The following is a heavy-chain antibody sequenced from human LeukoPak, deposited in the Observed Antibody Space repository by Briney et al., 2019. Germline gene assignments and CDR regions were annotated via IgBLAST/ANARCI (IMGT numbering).Heavy chain of an antibody. CDR3: ARGGLDSNYFDS. CDR1: GGSFSGYY. CDR2: INDSGST. Sequence: SVTLSLTCAVYGGSFSGYYWTWIRQPPGKGLEWIGEINDSGSTKYMPSLKSRVTILVDPSKNQVSLKVNSVTAADTAVYYCARGGLDSNYFDSWGQGVLLTVSS. V-gene: IGHV4-34*01. D-gene: IGHD4-11*01. J-gene: IGHJ4*02.